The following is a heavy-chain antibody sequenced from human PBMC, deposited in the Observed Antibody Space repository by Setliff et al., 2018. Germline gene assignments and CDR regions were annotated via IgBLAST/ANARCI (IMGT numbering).Heavy chain of an antibody. CDR3: AREQWLDPPGYYYMDV. CDR1: GGSISSYY. D-gene: IGHD6-19*01. J-gene: IGHJ6*03. Sequence: KASETLSLTCTVSGGSISSYYWSWIRQPPGKGLEWIGYIYYSGSTNYNPSLKSRVTISVDTSKNQFSLKLSSVTAADTAVYYCAREQWLDPPGYYYMDVWAKGTTVTVSS. V-gene: IGHV4-59*01. CDR2: IYYSGST.